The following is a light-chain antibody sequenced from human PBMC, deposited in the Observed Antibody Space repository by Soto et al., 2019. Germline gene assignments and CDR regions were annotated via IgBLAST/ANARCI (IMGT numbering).Light chain of an antibody. CDR1: STDPATYDL. CDR2: EVA. CDR3: CSRL. Sequence: QSALTQPASVSGSPGQAITISCTGTSTDPATYDLVSWYQQHPGKAPQLIIYEVAKRPSGVSARFSVSQSGDTASLTISGLQAADEAYYYCCSRLFGGGTQLTVL. J-gene: IGLJ7*01. V-gene: IGLV2-23*02.